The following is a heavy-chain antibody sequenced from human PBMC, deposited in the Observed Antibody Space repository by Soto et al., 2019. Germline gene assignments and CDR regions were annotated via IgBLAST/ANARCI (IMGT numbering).Heavy chain of an antibody. Sequence: GGSLRLSCAASGFTFSSYGMHWVRQAPGKGLEWVAVIWYDGSNKYYADSVKGRFTISRDNSKNTLYLQMNSLRAEDTAVYYCARDSMAVAAPYYFDYWGQGTLVTVSS. D-gene: IGHD6-19*01. CDR1: GFTFSSYG. CDR2: IWYDGSNK. J-gene: IGHJ4*02. CDR3: ARDSMAVAAPYYFDY. V-gene: IGHV3-33*01.